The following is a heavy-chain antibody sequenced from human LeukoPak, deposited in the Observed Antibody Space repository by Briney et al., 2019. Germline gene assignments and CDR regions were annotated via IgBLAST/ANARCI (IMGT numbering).Heavy chain of an antibody. V-gene: IGHV3-48*04. CDR1: VFTFWSYT. CDR2: ICTSSRTI. Sequence: GGCLRRSCAASVFTFWSYTMNWVRQAPGKGLERVLYICTSSRTIYYADSVKGRFTNSRDNVKNSLYLEMNSLRGGETAVYYCARSGGKRAPVFDFWGRGTLVSVSS. CDR3: ARSGGKRAPVFDF. D-gene: IGHD3-16*01. J-gene: IGHJ4*02.